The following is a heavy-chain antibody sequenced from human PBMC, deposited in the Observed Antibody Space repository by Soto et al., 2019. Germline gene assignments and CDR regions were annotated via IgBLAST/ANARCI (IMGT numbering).Heavy chain of an antibody. V-gene: IGHV3-30*18. J-gene: IGHJ4*02. CDR1: GFSFSNHG. CDR3: AKDRVESGLGEIDY. D-gene: IGHD3-16*01. CDR2: ISYDGSKK. Sequence: QVRLVESGGGVVQPGRSLRLSCAASGFSFSNHGMHWVRQAPGKGLEWVAIISYDGSKKYYADSVKGRFTISRDNSKNTLYLQMNSLRVEDTAVYYCAKDRVESGLGEIDYWGQGTLVTVSS.